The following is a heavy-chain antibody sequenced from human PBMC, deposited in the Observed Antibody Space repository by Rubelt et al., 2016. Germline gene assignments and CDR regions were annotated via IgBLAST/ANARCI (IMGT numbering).Heavy chain of an antibody. CDR1: GGSISSNNW. J-gene: IGHJ3*02. D-gene: IGHD2-15*01. CDR2: IFHSGST. V-gene: IGHV4-4*01. CDR3: ARAPATVPELVVAGFDI. Sequence: GGSISSNNWWTWLRQPPGKWLEWIAEIFHSGSTYYYPSLKSRVTISVATSKNQFSLNLSSLTAADTAVYSCARAPATVPELVVAGFDIWGQGTMVTVSS.